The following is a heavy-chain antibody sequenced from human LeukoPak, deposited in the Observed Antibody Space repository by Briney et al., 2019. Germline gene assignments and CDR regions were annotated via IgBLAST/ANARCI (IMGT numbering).Heavy chain of an antibody. D-gene: IGHD1-26*01. CDR3: ARFVVGATAFDY. V-gene: IGHV4-39*07. J-gene: IGHJ4*02. Sequence: SETLSLTCTVSGDSINIDNYYWGWIRQPPGKGLEWIGIVYYSGSTYYSTSLKSRVTISVDTSKNQFSLKVSSVTAADTAVYYCARFVVGATAFDYWGQGTLVIVSS. CDR2: VYYSGST. CDR1: GDSINIDNYY.